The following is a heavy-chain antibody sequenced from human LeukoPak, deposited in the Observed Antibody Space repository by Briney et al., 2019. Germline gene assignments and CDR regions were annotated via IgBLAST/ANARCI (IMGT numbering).Heavy chain of an antibody. Sequence: GGSLRLSCAASGFTFSSYAMSWVRQAPGKGLEWVSAISGSGGSSYYADSVKGRFTISRDNSKNTLYLQMNSLRAEDTAVYYCAKRRGYSYGPALDYWGQGTLVTVSS. CDR1: GFTFSSYA. V-gene: IGHV3-23*01. J-gene: IGHJ4*02. CDR2: ISGSGGSS. D-gene: IGHD5-18*01. CDR3: AKRRGYSYGPALDY.